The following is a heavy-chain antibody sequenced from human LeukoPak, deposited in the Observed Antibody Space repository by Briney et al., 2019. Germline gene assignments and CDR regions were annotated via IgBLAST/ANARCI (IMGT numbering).Heavy chain of an antibody. J-gene: IGHJ1*01. V-gene: IGHV1-46*01. Sequence: ASVKVSCKASGYTFTSYYMHLVRQAPGQGLEWIGIINPSGGSTSYAQKFQGRVTMTRDTSTSTVYMELSSLRSEDTAVYYCARDGLRHYYDSSEYFQHWGQGTLVTVSS. D-gene: IGHD3-22*01. CDR1: GYTFTSYY. CDR3: ARDGLRHYYDSSEYFQH. CDR2: INPSGGST.